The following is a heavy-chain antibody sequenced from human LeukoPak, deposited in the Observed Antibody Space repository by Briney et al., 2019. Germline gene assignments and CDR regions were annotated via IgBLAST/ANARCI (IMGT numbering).Heavy chain of an antibody. V-gene: IGHV1-69*04. CDR2: IFPILGIA. D-gene: IGHD2-2*01. CDR1: GGTFISYA. J-gene: IGHJ4*02. Sequence: SVKVSCKASGGTFISYAISWVRQAPGQGLEWMGRIFPILGIANYAQKFQGRVTITADKSTSTAYMELSSLRSEDTAVYYCARDYPSSPEFDYWGQGTLVTVSS. CDR3: ARDYPSSPEFDY.